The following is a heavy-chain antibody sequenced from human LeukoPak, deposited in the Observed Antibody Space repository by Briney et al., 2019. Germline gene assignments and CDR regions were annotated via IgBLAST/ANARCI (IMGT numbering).Heavy chain of an antibody. V-gene: IGHV4-4*02. Sequence: PSGTLSLTCAVSGGSISSSNWWRWVRQPPGKGLEWIGEIYHSGSTNYNPSLKSRVTISVDKSKNQFSLKLSSVTAADTAVYYCARVSYYDILTGYSINWFDPWGQGTLVTVSS. J-gene: IGHJ5*02. CDR1: GGSISSSNW. CDR3: ARVSYYDILTGYSINWFDP. CDR2: IYHSGST. D-gene: IGHD3-9*01.